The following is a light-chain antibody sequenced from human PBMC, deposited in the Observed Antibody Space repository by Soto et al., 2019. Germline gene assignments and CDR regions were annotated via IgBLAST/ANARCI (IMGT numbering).Light chain of an antibody. J-gene: IGKJ2*01. CDR2: KAS. CDR1: QCISSW. Sequence: DIQMTQSPSTLSASVGDRVTITGRASQCISSWLAWYQQKPGKAPKLLIYKASSLESGVPSRFSGSGSGTEFTLTISSLQPDDFATYYCQQYYSLYTFGQGTKLEIK. V-gene: IGKV1-5*03. CDR3: QQYYSLYT.